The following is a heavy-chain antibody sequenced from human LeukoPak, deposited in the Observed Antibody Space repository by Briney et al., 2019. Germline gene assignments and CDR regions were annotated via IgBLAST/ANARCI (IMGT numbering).Heavy chain of an antibody. CDR2: INHSGST. CDR3: SRGLGLIAVAGTIGGY. CDR1: GGSISSYY. D-gene: IGHD6-19*01. J-gene: IGHJ4*02. Sequence: SETLSLTCTVSGGSISSYYWSWIRQPPGKGLEWIGEINHSGSTNYNPSLKSRVTISVDTSKNQFSLKLSSVTAADTAVYYFSRGLGLIAVAGTIGGYWGQGTLVTVSS. V-gene: IGHV4-34*01.